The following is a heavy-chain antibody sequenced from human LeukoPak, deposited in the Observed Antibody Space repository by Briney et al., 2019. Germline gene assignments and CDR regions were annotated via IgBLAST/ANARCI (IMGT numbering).Heavy chain of an antibody. CDR2: ITGSADRT. J-gene: IGHJ4*02. V-gene: IGHV3-23*01. CDR3: ARPQVVVLNPFDY. Sequence: PGGSLRLSCAASGFTFSSCATSWVRQAPGKGLEWVSAITGSADRTHYADSVKGRFTISRDNSKNIVYLQMNSLRAKDTAVYFCARPQVVVLNPFDYWGQGTLVTVSS. CDR1: GFTFSSCA. D-gene: IGHD3-10*01.